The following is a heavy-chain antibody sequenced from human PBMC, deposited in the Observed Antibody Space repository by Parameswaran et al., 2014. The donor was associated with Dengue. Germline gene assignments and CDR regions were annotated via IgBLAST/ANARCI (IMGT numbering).Heavy chain of an antibody. CDR2: INHSGST. D-gene: IGHD3-3*01. V-gene: IGHV4-34*01. Sequence: SCAVYGGSFSGYYWSWIRQPPGKGLEWIGEINHSGSTNYNPSLKSRVTISVDTSKNQFSLKLSSVTAADTAVYYCARTTRITIFGVVIPRRNWFDPWGQGTLVTVSS. CDR1: GGSFSGYY. CDR3: ARTTRITIFGVVIPRRNWFDP. J-gene: IGHJ5*02.